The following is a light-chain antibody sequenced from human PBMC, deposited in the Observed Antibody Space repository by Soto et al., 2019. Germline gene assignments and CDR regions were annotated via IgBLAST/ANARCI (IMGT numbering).Light chain of an antibody. J-gene: IGKJ1*01. CDR2: GAS. Sequence: ELVLTQSPGPLSLSPGEIATLSCRASQSVSSSYLAWYQQKPGQAPKLLIYGASSRATGIQDRFSGSGSGTDFSLTISRREPEDFAVYYCQQYGSSPPKTFGQGTKVEIK. V-gene: IGKV3-20*01. CDR3: QQYGSSPPKT. CDR1: QSVSSSY.